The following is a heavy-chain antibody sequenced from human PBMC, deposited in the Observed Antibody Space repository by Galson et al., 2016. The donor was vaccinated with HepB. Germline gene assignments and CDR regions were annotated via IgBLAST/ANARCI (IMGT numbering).Heavy chain of an antibody. CDR1: GYTFTSCS. Sequence: SVKVSCKASGYTFTSCSMHWVRQAPGQGPEWMGIIHPSGGYTRYAQNFQGRVTMTRDTSTRTVYMELSRLKSEDTAMYYCARDNTRWSFGAWGQGTLDTISS. D-gene: IGHD3-3*01. J-gene: IGHJ5*02. V-gene: IGHV1-46*01. CDR2: IHPSGGYT. CDR3: ARDNTRWSFGA.